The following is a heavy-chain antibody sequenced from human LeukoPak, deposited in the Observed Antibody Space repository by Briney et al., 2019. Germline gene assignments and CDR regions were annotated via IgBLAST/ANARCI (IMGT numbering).Heavy chain of an antibody. CDR1: GGSISSSSYY. Sequence: KPSETLSLTCTVSGGSISSSSYYWGWIRQPPGKGLEWIGSIYYSGSTYYNPSLKSRFTISVDTSKNQFSLKLSSVTAADTAVYYCARVDGRGDSNGFDRAFDIWGQGTMVTVSS. D-gene: IGHD3-22*01. V-gene: IGHV4-39*07. J-gene: IGHJ3*02. CDR3: ARVDGRGDSNGFDRAFDI. CDR2: IYYSGST.